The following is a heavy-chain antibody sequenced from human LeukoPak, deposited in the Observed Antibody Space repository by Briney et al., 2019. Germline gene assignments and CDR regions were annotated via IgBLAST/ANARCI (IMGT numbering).Heavy chain of an antibody. V-gene: IGHV4-59*01. J-gene: IGHJ6*04. D-gene: IGHD3-10*01. CDR2: MSYSGST. Sequence: PSETLSLTCTVSGGSISPYYWSWIRQPPGKGLEWIGYMSYSGSTNYNPSLKSRVTILGDTSKMQFSLKLSSVTAADTALYYCARVFGYHAMDVWGDGTTVTVSS. CDR1: GGSISPYY. CDR3: ARVFGYHAMDV.